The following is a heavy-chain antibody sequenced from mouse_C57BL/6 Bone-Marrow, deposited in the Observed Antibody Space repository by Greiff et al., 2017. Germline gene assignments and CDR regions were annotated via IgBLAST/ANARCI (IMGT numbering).Heavy chain of an antibody. CDR1: GYTFTDYY. D-gene: IGHD3-3*01. J-gene: IGHJ2*01. V-gene: IGHV1-75*01. CDR2: IFPGSGST. Sequence: VKLMESGPELVKPGASVKISCKASGYTFTDYYINWVKQRPGQGLEWIGWIFPGSGSTYYNEKFKGKATLTVEKSSSTAYMLLSSLTSEDSAVYVCAREGQGYYFDYWGQGTTLTVSS. CDR3: AREGQGYYFDY.